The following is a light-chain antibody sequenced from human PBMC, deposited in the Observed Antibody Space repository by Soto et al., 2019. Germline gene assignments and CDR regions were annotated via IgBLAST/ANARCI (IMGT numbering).Light chain of an antibody. V-gene: IGLV2-23*01. J-gene: IGLJ1*01. Sequence: QSVLTQPASVSGSPGQSITISCTVPSSDVGNYNLVSWYQKHPGKVPKLMIYEGSKRPSGVSHRFSDSQSGNTASLAISGLQDEDEAASYCCSYAGSKTYVFGTGTKVTV. CDR1: SSDVGNYNL. CDR2: EGS. CDR3: CSYAGSKTYV.